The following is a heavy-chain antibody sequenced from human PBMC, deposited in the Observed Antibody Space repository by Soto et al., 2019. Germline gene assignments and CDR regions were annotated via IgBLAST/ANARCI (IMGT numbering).Heavy chain of an antibody. V-gene: IGHV4-30-2*01. CDR3: ARGGGYDPFDY. CDR2: ISHLENT. J-gene: IGHJ4*02. CDR1: GASIPYGGYS. D-gene: IGHD5-12*01. Sequence: PSETLSLTCTFSGASIPYGGYSWSWIRQPPGKGLEWIGYISHLENTFYNPSSQSRLTLSIDRSKNQFSLNLASLPTADTAVYYCARGGGYDPFDYWGQGTLFTVSS.